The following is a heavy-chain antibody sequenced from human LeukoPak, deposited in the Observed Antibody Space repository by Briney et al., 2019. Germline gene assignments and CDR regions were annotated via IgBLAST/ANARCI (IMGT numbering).Heavy chain of an antibody. CDR1: GGSFSGYY. J-gene: IGHJ4*02. CDR3: ARGLSITMVRGVIHDY. CDR2: INHSGST. V-gene: IGHV4-34*01. Sequence: SETLSLTCAVYGGSFSGYYWSWIRQPPGKGLEWIGEINHSGSTNYNPSLKSRVTISVDTSKNQFSLKLSSVTAADTAVYYCARGLSITMVRGVIHDYWGQGTLVTVSS. D-gene: IGHD3-10*01.